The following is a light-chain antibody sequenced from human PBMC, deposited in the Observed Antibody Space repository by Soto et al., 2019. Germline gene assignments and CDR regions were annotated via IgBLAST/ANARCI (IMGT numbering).Light chain of an antibody. CDR1: QSISSW. J-gene: IGKJ1*01. V-gene: IGKV1-5*01. CDR2: DAS. Sequence: DIQMTQSPSTLSACVGDRVTITFRASQSISSWLAWYQQKPGKAPKLLIYDASSLESGVPSRFSGSGSGTEFTLTISSLQPDDFATYYCQQYNSYQWTFGQGTKVDIK. CDR3: QQYNSYQWT.